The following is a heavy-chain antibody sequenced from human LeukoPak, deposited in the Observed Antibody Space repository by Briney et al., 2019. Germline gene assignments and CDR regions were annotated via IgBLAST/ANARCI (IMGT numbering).Heavy chain of an antibody. CDR3: ARDGIRGPMDY. D-gene: IGHD3-10*01. CDR1: GYSISSGYY. Sequence: SETLSLTCTVSGYSISSGYYWGWIRQPPGKGLEWIGSIYHSGSTYYNPSLKSRVTISVDTSKNQLSLKLSSVTAADTGVYYCARDGIRGPMDYWGQGTLVTVSS. V-gene: IGHV4-38-2*02. CDR2: IYHSGST. J-gene: IGHJ4*02.